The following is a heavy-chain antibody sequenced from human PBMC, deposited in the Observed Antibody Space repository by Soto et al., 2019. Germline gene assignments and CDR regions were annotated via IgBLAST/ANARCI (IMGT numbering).Heavy chain of an antibody. D-gene: IGHD6-13*01. CDR3: AREIVKQQLPTGYYYGMDV. CDR1: GFTFSSYA. J-gene: IGHJ6*02. CDR2: ISYDGSNK. V-gene: IGHV3-30-3*01. Sequence: QVQLVESGGGVVQPGRSLRLSCAASGFTFSSYAMHWVRQAPGKGLEWVAVISYDGSNKYYADSVKGRFTISRDNSKNTLYLQMTSLRAEDTAVYYCAREIVKQQLPTGYYYGMDVWGQGTTVTVSS.